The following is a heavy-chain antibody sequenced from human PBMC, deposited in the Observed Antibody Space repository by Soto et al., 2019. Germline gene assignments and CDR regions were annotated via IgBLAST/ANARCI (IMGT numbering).Heavy chain of an antibody. CDR1: GGSISSGGYY. CDR2: IYYSGST. D-gene: IGHD1-26*01. CDR3: ARGYPLNWFDP. V-gene: IGHV4-31*03. J-gene: IGHJ5*02. Sequence: KPSETLSLTCTVSGGSISSGGYYWSWIRQHPGKGLEWIGYIYYSGSTYYNPSLKSRVTISVDTSKNQFSLKLSSVTAADTAVYYCARGYPLNWFDPWGQGTLVTVSS.